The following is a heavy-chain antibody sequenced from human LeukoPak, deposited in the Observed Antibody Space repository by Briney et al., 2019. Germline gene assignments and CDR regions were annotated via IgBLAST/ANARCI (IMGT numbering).Heavy chain of an antibody. V-gene: IGHV1-8*01. CDR2: INPDTGNS. CDR3: ARLSQTPAYYDPNFNYYLGY. Sequence: AASVKVSCKGSGYTFSSYDINWVRQATGQGLEWMGWINPDTGNSGFAQKFQGRVTMTRDTSISTAYMELSSLRSDDTAVYYCARLSQTPAYYDPNFNYYLGYWGQETLVTVSS. J-gene: IGHJ4*02. CDR1: GYTFSSYD. D-gene: IGHD3-22*01.